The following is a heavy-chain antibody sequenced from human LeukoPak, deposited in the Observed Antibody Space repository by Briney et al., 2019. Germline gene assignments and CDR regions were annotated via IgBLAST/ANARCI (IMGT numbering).Heavy chain of an antibody. V-gene: IGHV3-48*02. CDR3: AREGVGLGRGYSYGTRYYFDY. J-gene: IGHJ4*02. Sequence: GGSLRLSCAASGFPFTTYAMSWVRQAPGKGLEWVSYISSSSTTIYYADSVKGRFTISRDNAKNSLYLQMNSLRDEDTAVYYCAREGVGLGRGYSYGTRYYFDYWGQGTLVTVSS. D-gene: IGHD5-18*01. CDR1: GFPFTTYA. CDR2: ISSSSTTI.